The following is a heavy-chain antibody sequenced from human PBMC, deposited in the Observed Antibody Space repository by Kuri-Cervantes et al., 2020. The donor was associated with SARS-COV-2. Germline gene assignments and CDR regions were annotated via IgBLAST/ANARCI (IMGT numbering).Heavy chain of an antibody. D-gene: IGHD3-22*01. Sequence: SETLSLTCTVSGGSVSSGSYYWSWIRQPPGKGLEWIGYIYYSGSTNYNPSLKSRVTISVDTSKNQFSLKLSSVTAADTAVYYCASAQGPYYYDSSGYYRFDYWGQGTLVTVSS. V-gene: IGHV4-61*01. CDR2: IYYSGST. J-gene: IGHJ4*02. CDR3: ASAQGPYYYDSSGYYRFDY. CDR1: GGSVSSGSYY.